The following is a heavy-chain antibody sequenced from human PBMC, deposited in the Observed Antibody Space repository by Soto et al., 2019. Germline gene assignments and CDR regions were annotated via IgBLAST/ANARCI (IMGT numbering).Heavy chain of an antibody. CDR2: IYYSGST. CDR3: ARLLRGGYCSGGSCFDY. Sequence: QLQLQESGPGLVKPSETLSLTCTVSGGSISSSSYYWGWIRQPPGKGLEWIGSIYYSGSTYYNPSLKSRVTISVDTSKNQFSLKLSSVTAADTAVYYCARLLRGGYCSGGSCFDYWGQGTLVTVSS. D-gene: IGHD2-15*01. CDR1: GGSISSSSYY. V-gene: IGHV4-39*01. J-gene: IGHJ4*02.